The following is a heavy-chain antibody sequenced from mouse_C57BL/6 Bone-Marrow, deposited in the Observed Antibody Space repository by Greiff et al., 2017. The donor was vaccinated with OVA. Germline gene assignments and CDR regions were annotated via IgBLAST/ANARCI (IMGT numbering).Heavy chain of an antibody. J-gene: IGHJ4*01. CDR1: GYTFTSYW. CDR2: IDPSDSYT. CDR3: AIYSNYDYYAMDY. V-gene: IGHV1-59*01. Sequence: QVQLQQPGAELVRPGTSVKLSCKASGYTFTSYWMHWVKQRPGQGLEWIGVIDPSDSYTNYNQKFKGKATLTVDTSSSTAYMQLSSLTSEDSAVYYCAIYSNYDYYAMDYWGKGTSVTVSS. D-gene: IGHD2-5*01.